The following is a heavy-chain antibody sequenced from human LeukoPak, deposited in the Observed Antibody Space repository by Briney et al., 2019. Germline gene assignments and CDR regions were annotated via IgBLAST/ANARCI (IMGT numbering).Heavy chain of an antibody. Sequence: SETLSLTCTVSGGSASSTTYYWSWIRQPPGKGLEWIASINYSGSTYYNPSLKGRVTISVDTSENQFSLKLSSVTAADTAVYYCARYVVYGSGKYYFDYWGQGTLVTVSS. D-gene: IGHD3-10*01. CDR2: INYSGST. V-gene: IGHV4-39*01. CDR3: ARYVVYGSGKYYFDY. CDR1: GGSASSTTYY. J-gene: IGHJ4*02.